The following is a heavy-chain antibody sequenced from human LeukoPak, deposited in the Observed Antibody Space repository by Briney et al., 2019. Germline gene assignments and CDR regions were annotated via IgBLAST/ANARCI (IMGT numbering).Heavy chain of an antibody. J-gene: IGHJ5*02. CDR2: INPNSGGT. V-gene: IGHV1-2*02. CDR3: ARELGSSWYNWLDP. D-gene: IGHD6-13*01. Sequence: ASVKVSCKASGYTLTGYYMHWVRQAPGQGLEWMGWINPNSGGTNYAQKFQGRVTMTRDTSISTAYMELSRLRSDDTAVYYCARELGSSWYNWLDPWGQGTLVTVSS. CDR1: GYTLTGYY.